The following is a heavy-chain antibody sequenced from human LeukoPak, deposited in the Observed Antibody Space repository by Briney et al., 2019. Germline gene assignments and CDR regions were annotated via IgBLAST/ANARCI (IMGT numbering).Heavy chain of an antibody. V-gene: IGHV3-64D*06. J-gene: IGHJ3*02. CDR2: ISSNGGST. D-gene: IGHD3-10*01. CDR3: VKYSEWVGECSMYGFDI. CDR1: GFTFSSNA. Sequence: GGSLRLSWSPCGFTFSSNAMHWVRQAPGKGLEYVSAISSNGGSTYYADSVKGRFTISRDNSKNTLYLQISSLRAEDTAVYYCVKYSEWVGECSMYGFDIWGQGTMVTVSS.